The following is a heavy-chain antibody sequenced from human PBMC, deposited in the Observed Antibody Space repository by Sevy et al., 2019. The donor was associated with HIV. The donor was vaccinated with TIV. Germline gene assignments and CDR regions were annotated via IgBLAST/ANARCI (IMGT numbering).Heavy chain of an antibody. V-gene: IGHV1-18*01. J-gene: IGHJ4*02. CDR2: ISTYNGVT. D-gene: IGHD6-6*01. CDR3: SRDDHNDTSSWVEDH. CDR1: GYTFTTYG. Sequence: ASVKVSCKASGYTFTTYGIIWVRQAPGQRLEWVGWISTYNGVTNYAPSLQGRVTLTTDTSTNTAYMELSSLRSDDTAVYFCSRDDHNDTSSWVEDHWGQGTLVTVSS.